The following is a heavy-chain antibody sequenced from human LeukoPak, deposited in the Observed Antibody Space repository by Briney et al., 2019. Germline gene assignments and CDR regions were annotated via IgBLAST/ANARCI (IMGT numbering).Heavy chain of an antibody. CDR3: ARARRPYYYGSGSQNCDY. CDR1: GFTFSNYE. J-gene: IGHJ4*02. V-gene: IGHV3-48*02. D-gene: IGHD3-10*01. Sequence: GGSLRLSCAASGFTFSNYEMNWVRQAPGKGLEWVSYISSSSSTIYYADSVKGRFTISRDNAKNSLYLQMNSLRDEDTAVYYCARARRPYYYGSGSQNCDYWGQGTLVTVSS. CDR2: ISSSSSTI.